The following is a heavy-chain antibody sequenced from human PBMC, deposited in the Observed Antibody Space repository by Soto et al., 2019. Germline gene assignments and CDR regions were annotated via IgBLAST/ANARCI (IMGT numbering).Heavy chain of an antibody. J-gene: IGHJ6*03. V-gene: IGHV4-59*08. CDR3: ARLELRVGVYYYYYMDV. CDR1: GGSISSYY. CDR2: IYYSGST. D-gene: IGHD1-7*01. Sequence: SETLSLTCTVSGGSISSYYWSWIRQPPGKGLEWIGYIYYSGSTNYNPSLKSRVTISVDTSKNQFSLKLSSVTAADTAVYYCARLELRVGVYYYYYMDVWGKGTTVTVSS.